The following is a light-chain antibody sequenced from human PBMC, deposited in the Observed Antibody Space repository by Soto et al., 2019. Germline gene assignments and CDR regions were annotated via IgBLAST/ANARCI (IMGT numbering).Light chain of an antibody. CDR2: EDS. Sequence: QSALTQPASVSGSPGQSITISCTGTSSDAGNYNFVSWYQQHPGKAPKVIIYEDSTRPSGVSNHNSVSKYGNTASLTISGMQAEDEADYYCCSYAGSSTSCVLGGGTKLPVL. CDR1: SSDAGNYNF. J-gene: IGLJ3*02. CDR3: CSYAGSSTSCV. V-gene: IGLV2-23*01.